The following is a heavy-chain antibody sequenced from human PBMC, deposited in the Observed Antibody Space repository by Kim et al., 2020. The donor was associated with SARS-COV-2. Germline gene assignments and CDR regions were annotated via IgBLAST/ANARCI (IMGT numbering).Heavy chain of an antibody. CDR3: ARGDYYYDSSGYYHDDAFDI. CDR2: MNPNSGNT. J-gene: IGHJ3*02. CDR1: GYTFTSYD. D-gene: IGHD3-22*01. Sequence: ASVKVSCKASGYTFTSYDINWVRQATGQGLEWMGWMNPNSGNTGYAQKFQGRVTMTRNTSISTAYMELSSLRSEDTAVYYCARGDYYYDSSGYYHDDAFDIWGQGTMVTVSS. V-gene: IGHV1-8*01.